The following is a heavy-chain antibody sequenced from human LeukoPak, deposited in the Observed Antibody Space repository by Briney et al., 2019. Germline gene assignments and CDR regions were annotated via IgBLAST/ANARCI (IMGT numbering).Heavy chain of an antibody. CDR1: GFTFSSHR. Sequence: PGGSLRLSCAASGFTFSSHRMNWVRQAPGKGLEWVADISGSSDDIHYADSVTGRFTISRDNAKNSLYLQMNSLRAEDTAMYYCARDSSWHVPVPENPVAFDYWGQGTLVTVSS. CDR3: ARDSSWHVPVPENPVAFDY. CDR2: ISGSSDDI. V-gene: IGHV3-48*01. J-gene: IGHJ4*02. D-gene: IGHD6-13*01.